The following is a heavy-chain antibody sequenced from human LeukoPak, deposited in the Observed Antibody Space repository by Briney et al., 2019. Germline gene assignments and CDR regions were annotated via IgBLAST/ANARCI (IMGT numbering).Heavy chain of an antibody. CDR1: GGTFSSYT. CDR2: IIPILGIA. Sequence: ASVKVSCKASGGTFSSYTISWVRQAPGQGLEWMGRIIPILGIANYAQKFQGRVTITADKSTSTAYVELSSLRSEDTAVYYCARGDSSGYYSFDYWGQGTLVTVSS. V-gene: IGHV1-69*02. D-gene: IGHD3-22*01. CDR3: ARGDSSGYYSFDY. J-gene: IGHJ4*02.